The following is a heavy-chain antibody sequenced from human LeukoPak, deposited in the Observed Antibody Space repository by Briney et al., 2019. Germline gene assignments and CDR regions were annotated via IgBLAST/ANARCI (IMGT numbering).Heavy chain of an antibody. CDR1: GGSISSYY. Sequence: SETLSLTCTVSGGSISSYYWSWIRQPPGKGLEWIGYIYTSGSTNYNPSLKSRVTISVDTSKNQFSLKLSSVTAADTAVYYCASGTTPLYYYMDVWGKGTTVTVS. J-gene: IGHJ6*03. V-gene: IGHV4-4*09. CDR3: ASGTTPLYYYMDV. D-gene: IGHD4-17*01. CDR2: IYTSGST.